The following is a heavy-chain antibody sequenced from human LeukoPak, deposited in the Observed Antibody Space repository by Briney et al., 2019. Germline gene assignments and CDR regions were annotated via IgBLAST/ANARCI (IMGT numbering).Heavy chain of an antibody. Sequence: AASVKVSCKASGYTFTSYDINWVRQATGQGLEWMGWMNPNSGNTGYAQKFQGRVTMTRDMSTSTVYMELSSLRSEDTAVYYCARGGEYSSSSLDYWGQGTLVTVSS. CDR2: MNPNSGNT. J-gene: IGHJ4*02. CDR3: ARGGEYSSSSLDY. D-gene: IGHD6-6*01. V-gene: IGHV1-8*02. CDR1: GYTFTSYD.